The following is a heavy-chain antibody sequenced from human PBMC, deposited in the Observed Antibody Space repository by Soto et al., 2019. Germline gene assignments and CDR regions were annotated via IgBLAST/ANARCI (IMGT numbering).Heavy chain of an antibody. Sequence: EVQLVESGGALVQPGGSLRLSCAASGFTFSTYSMSWVRQAPGKGLEWLSSISSSSSSIYYADSVRGRFTISRDNAKNSLYLQMNSLRDEDTAVYYCARDGYCISTSCFFLPDVWGQGTTVTVSS. V-gene: IGHV3-48*02. CDR1: GFTFSTYS. J-gene: IGHJ6*02. D-gene: IGHD2-2*03. CDR3: ARDGYCISTSCFFLPDV. CDR2: ISSSSSSI.